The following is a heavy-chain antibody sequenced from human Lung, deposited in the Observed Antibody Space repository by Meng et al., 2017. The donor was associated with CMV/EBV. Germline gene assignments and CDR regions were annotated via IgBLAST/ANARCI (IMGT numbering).Heavy chain of an antibody. CDR2: INSDGSST. V-gene: IGHV3-74*01. CDR1: GFTFSSYW. D-gene: IGHD3-22*01. CDR3: ARAADLYDYYDSSGYYGY. J-gene: IGHJ4*02. Sequence: ESLKISXAASGFTFSSYWMHWVRQAPGKGLVWVSRINSDGSSTSYADSVKGRFTISRDNAKNTLYLQMNSLRAEDTAVYYCARAADLYDYYDSSGYYGYWGQGTXVTVSS.